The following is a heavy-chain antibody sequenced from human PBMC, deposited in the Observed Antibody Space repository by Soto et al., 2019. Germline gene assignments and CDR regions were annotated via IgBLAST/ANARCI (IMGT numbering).Heavy chain of an antibody. J-gene: IGHJ4*02. V-gene: IGHV3-23*01. CDR1: GFTFSSYA. CDR3: AKDGGIDNSPNLSLYYFDY. Sequence: PGGSLRLSCAASGFTFSSYAMSWVRQAPGKGLEWVSAISGSGGSTYYADSVKGRFTISRDNSKNTLYLQMNSLRAEDMAVYYCAKDGGIDNSPNLSLYYFDYWGQGTLVTVSS. D-gene: IGHD1-20*01. CDR2: ISGSGGST.